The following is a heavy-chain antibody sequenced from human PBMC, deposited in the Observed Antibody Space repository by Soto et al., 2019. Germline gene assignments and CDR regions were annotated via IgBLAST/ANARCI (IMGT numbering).Heavy chain of an antibody. CDR1: GFTFSSYA. CDR3: AKPRVVRGVLQSYFDY. V-gene: IGHV3-30-3*02. D-gene: IGHD3-10*01. CDR2: ISYDGSNK. J-gene: IGHJ4*02. Sequence: QVQLVESGGGVVQPGRSLRLSCAASGFTFSSYAMHWVRQAPGKGLEWVTIISYDGSNKYYADSVKGRFTISRDNSKNXLYLQMNSLRAEDTAVYYCAKPRVVRGVLQSYFDYWGQGSLVTVSS.